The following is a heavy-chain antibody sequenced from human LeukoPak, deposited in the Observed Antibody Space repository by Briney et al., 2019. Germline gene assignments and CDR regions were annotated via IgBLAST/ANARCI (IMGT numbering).Heavy chain of an antibody. Sequence: GGSLRLSCAASGFTFSSYAMSWVRQAPGKGLEWVSAISGSGGRTYYADSVKGRFTISRDNSKNTLYLQMNSLRAEDTAVYYCAKERDYDSSGYLLTDWGQGTLVTVSS. J-gene: IGHJ4*02. D-gene: IGHD3-22*01. CDR1: GFTFSSYA. CDR2: ISGSGGRT. CDR3: AKERDYDSSGYLLTD. V-gene: IGHV3-23*01.